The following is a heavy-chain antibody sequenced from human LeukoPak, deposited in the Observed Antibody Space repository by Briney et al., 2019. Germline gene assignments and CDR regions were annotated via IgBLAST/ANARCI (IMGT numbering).Heavy chain of an antibody. J-gene: IGHJ2*01. CDR2: IYTSGNT. Sequence: SETLSLTCSVSGRSISSASYYWSWIRQPAGKGLEWIGRIYTSGNTDYNPSPKSGVSMSVDTSKNQFSLQLSSVTAAGTAVYYCARGYCDSSSCFWYFDLWGPGTLVTVSS. CDR3: ARGYCDSSSCFWYFDL. V-gene: IGHV4-61*02. CDR1: GRSISSASYY. D-gene: IGHD6-13*01.